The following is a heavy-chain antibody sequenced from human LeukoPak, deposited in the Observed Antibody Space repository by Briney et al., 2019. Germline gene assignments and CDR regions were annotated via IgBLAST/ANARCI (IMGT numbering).Heavy chain of an antibody. CDR2: VYTSGST. CDR3: ARDRYYDFWSGYLFDY. V-gene: IGHV4-4*07. D-gene: IGHD3-3*01. CDR1: GGSISSYY. Sequence: SETLSLTCTVSGGSISSYYWSWIRQPAGKGLEWIGRVYTSGSTNYNPSLKSRVTMSVDTSKNQFSLKLSSVTAADTAVYYCARDRYYDFWSGYLFDYWGQGTLVTVSS. J-gene: IGHJ4*02.